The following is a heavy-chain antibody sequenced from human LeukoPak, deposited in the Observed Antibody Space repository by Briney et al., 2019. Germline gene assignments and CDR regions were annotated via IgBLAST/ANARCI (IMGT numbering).Heavy chain of an antibody. D-gene: IGHD5-24*01. CDR1: GYRFTDYY. CDR3: ARDYGEAATITAFRTYYYFDH. J-gene: IGHJ4*02. CDR2: VNPNNGAT. V-gene: IGHV1-2*02. Sequence: ASVKVSCKSSGYRFTDYYMHWVRQAPGQGLEWMGWVNPNNGATNYAQKFQGRVTMTRGTSISTVYIDLTSLRSDDSAIYYCARDYGEAATITAFRTYYYFDHWGQGTLVTVSS.